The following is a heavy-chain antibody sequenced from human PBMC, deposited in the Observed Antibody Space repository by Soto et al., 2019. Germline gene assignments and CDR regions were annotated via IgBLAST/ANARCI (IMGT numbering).Heavy chain of an antibody. J-gene: IGHJ4*02. CDR1: GYTLTELS. V-gene: IGHV1-24*01. Sequence: ASVKVSCKVSGYTLTELSMHWVRQAPGKGLEWMGGFDPEDGETIYAQKFQDRVTMTEDTSTDTAYMELSSLRSEDTAVYYCATPYCSSTSCYPGYFDYWGQGTLVTVSS. D-gene: IGHD2-2*01. CDR2: FDPEDGET. CDR3: ATPYCSSTSCYPGYFDY.